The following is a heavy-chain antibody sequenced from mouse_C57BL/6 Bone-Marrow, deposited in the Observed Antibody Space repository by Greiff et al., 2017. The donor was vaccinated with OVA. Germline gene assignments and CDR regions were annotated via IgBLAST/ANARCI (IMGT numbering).Heavy chain of an antibody. CDR2: IYPRSGNT. D-gene: IGHD2-1*01. CDR3: ARGDYGNYPYWYFDV. J-gene: IGHJ1*03. Sequence: VQLQQSGAELARPGASVKLSCKASGYTFTSYGISWVKQRTGQGLEWIGEIYPRSGNTYYNEKFKGKATLTADKSSSTAYMELRSLTSEDSAVYVCARGDYGNYPYWYFDVWGTGTTATVTS. CDR1: GYTFTSYG. V-gene: IGHV1-81*01.